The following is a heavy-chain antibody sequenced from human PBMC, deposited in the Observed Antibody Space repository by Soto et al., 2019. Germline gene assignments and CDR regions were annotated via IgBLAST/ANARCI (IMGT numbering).Heavy chain of an antibody. CDR3: ARLRAARFDP. Sequence: QLQLQESGPGLVKPSETLSLTCTVSGGSISSSSYYWGWIRQPPGKGLEWIGSIYYSGSTYYNPSLKRRVTMSVDTSKNQFSLKLSSVTAADTAVYYCARLRAARFDPWGQGTLVTVSS. J-gene: IGHJ5*02. D-gene: IGHD5-18*01. V-gene: IGHV4-39*01. CDR1: GGSISSSSYY. CDR2: IYYSGST.